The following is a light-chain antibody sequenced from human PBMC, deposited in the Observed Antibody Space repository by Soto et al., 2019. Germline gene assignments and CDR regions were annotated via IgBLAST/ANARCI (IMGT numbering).Light chain of an antibody. J-gene: IGLJ1*01. CDR2: DVS. CDR3: CSYAGSPYV. CDR1: SSDVGDYNY. V-gene: IGLV2-11*01. Sequence: QSALTQPRSVSGSPGQSVAISCTGPSSDVGDYNYVSWYQQHPGKAPKVMIYDVSKRPSGVPDRFSGSKSGNTASLTISGPQAEDEADYYCCSYAGSPYVFGTGTKVTVL.